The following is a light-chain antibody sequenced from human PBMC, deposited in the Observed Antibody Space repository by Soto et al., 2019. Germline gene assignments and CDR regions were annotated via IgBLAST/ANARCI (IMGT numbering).Light chain of an antibody. Sequence: EIVLTQSPATLSLSPGERATLSCRASQSVSSYSAWYQQKPAQARRLLIYDASNRATGIPARFSGSGSGTDFTLTITSLEPEDFAVYYCQQRSNWPSTFGGGTKVEIK. CDR3: QQRSNWPST. J-gene: IGKJ4*01. CDR1: QSVSSY. V-gene: IGKV3-11*01. CDR2: DAS.